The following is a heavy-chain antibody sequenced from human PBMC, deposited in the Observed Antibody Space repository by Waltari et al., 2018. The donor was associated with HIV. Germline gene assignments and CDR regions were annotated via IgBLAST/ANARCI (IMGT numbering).Heavy chain of an antibody. Sequence: EVQLVESGGVLVQPGGSLRLSCAASGFTFSTYWMGWVRQAPGKGLEWVANIKQDGSEKFYLDSVKGRFTISRDNAKNSIYLQMNSLTAEDTAIYYCTRDGSGWSNYWGQGTLVTVSS. J-gene: IGHJ4*02. D-gene: IGHD6-19*01. V-gene: IGHV3-7*01. CDR1: GFTFSTYW. CDR3: TRDGSGWSNY. CDR2: IKQDGSEK.